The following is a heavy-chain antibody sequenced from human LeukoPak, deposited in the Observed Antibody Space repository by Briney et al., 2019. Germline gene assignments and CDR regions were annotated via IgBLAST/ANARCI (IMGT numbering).Heavy chain of an antibody. Sequence: SETLSLTCTVSGGSISSGSYYWSWIRQPAGKGLEWIGRIYTSGSTNYNPSLKSRVTMSVDTSKDQFSLKLSSVTAADTAVYYCARNIRKQYYFDYWGQGTLVTVSS. CDR3: ARNIRKQYYFDY. CDR2: IYTSGST. J-gene: IGHJ4*02. V-gene: IGHV4-61*02. CDR1: GGSISSGSYY. D-gene: IGHD2/OR15-2a*01.